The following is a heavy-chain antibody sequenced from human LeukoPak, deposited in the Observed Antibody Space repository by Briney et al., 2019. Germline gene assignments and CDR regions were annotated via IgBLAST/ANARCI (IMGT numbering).Heavy chain of an antibody. V-gene: IGHV3-48*01. J-gene: IGHJ4*02. CDR1: GFTFSSHS. CDR2: ISSSSGTI. CDR3: ARDQYDTWSRRGNFDS. Sequence: PGGSLRLSCAASGFTFSSHSMNWVRQAPGKGLEWVSYISSSSGTIYYGDSVKGRFTISRDNVKKSLYLQMNSLRAEDTAVFYCARDQYDTWSRRGNFDSWGQGTLVIVSS. D-gene: IGHD3/OR15-3a*01.